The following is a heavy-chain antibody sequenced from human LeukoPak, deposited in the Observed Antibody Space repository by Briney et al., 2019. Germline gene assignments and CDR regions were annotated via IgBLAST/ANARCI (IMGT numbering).Heavy chain of an antibody. CDR3: ARGGYSGYESTDY. CDR1: GYRFTGYY. J-gene: IGHJ4*02. Sequence: ASVQVSCKASGYRFTGYYMHWVRQAPGQGLEWVGWINANTGGTNYAQKFQGRVTMTRDTSISTAYMELSRLRSDDTAMYYCARGGYSGYESTDYWGQGTLVTVSS. CDR2: INANTGGT. D-gene: IGHD5-12*01. V-gene: IGHV1-2*02.